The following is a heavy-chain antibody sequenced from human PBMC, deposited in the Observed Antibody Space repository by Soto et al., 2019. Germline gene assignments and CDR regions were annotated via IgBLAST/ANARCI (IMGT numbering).Heavy chain of an antibody. CDR2: INHSGST. CDR1: GGSFSGYY. Sequence: SETLSLTCAVYGGSFSGYYWSWIRQPPGKGLEWIGEINHSGSTNYNPSLKSRVTISVDTSKNQFSLKLSSVTAADTAVYYCARGIWFGSWGQGTLVTVSS. CDR3: ARGIWFGS. V-gene: IGHV4-34*01. J-gene: IGHJ5*01.